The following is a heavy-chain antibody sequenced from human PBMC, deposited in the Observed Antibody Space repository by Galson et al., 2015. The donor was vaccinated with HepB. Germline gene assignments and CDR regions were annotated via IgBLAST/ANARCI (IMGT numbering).Heavy chain of an antibody. CDR1: GGTFSSYA. CDR3: ARSWLSAHPPHFYYGLDV. V-gene: IGHV1-69*06. Sequence: SVKVSCKASGGTFSSYALSWVRQAPGRGFEWMGGIIPVFGRTDYTQKFQGRVTITADKSTSTTYIELGSLRSEDTAVYYCARSWLSAHPPHFYYGLDVWGQGTTVTVSS. CDR2: IIPVFGRT. J-gene: IGHJ6*02. D-gene: IGHD5-24*01.